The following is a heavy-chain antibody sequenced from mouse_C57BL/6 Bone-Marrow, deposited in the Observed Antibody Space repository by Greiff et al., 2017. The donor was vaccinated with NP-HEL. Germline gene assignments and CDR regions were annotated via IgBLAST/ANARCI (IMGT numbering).Heavy chain of an antibody. V-gene: IGHV1-58*01. Sequence: VQLQQSGAELVRPGSSVKMSCKTSGYTFTSYGINWVKQTPGQGLEWIGNIYSGNGYTEYNEKLKGKATLTSDTSTSTAYMQLSSLTSEDSAIYVCARKGTWGRYFDVWGTGTTVTVSS. CDR3: ARKGTWGRYFDV. CDR1: GYTFTSYG. D-gene: IGHD3-3*01. CDR2: IYSGNGYT. J-gene: IGHJ1*03.